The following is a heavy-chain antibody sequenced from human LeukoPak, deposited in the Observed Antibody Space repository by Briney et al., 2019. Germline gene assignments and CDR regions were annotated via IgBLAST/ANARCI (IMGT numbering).Heavy chain of an antibody. D-gene: IGHD3-9*01. Sequence: ASVKVSCKASGYTFTIYGISWVRQAPGQGLEWMGWISAYNGNTNYAQKLQGRVTMTTDTSTSTAYMELRSLRSDDTAVYYCARDIDILTGYYRGVDYWGQGTLVTVSS. CDR1: GYTFTIYG. V-gene: IGHV1-18*01. J-gene: IGHJ4*02. CDR2: ISAYNGNT. CDR3: ARDIDILTGYYRGVDY.